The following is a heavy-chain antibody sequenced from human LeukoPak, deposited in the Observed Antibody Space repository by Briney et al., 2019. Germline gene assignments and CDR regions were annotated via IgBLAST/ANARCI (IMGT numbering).Heavy chain of an antibody. J-gene: IGHJ4*02. V-gene: IGHV3-21*01. Sequence: GGSLRLSCAASGFTFTNFAMNWVRQAPGKGLEWVSSISSSSSYIYYADSVKGRFTISRDNAKNSLYLQMNSLRAEDTAVYYCARVAEALTSDIVVVVAAPLDYWGQGTLVTVSS. CDR3: ARVAEALTSDIVVVVAAPLDY. CDR1: GFTFTNFA. CDR2: ISSSSSYI. D-gene: IGHD2-15*01.